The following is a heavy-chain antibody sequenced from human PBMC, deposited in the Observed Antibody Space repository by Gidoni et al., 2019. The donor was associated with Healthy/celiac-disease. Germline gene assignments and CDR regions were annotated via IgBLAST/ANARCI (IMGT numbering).Heavy chain of an antibody. Sequence: QITLKESGPTLVKPTQTLTLTCTFSGFSLSTCGVGVGWIRQPPGKALEWLALIYWNDDKRYSPSLKSRLTITKDTSKNQVVLTMTNMDPVDTATYYCAHRAPGYDSSGYYGEIYYFDYWGQGTLVTVSS. CDR3: AHRAPGYDSSGYYGEIYYFDY. CDR1: GFSLSTCGVG. V-gene: IGHV2-5*01. CDR2: IYWNDDK. J-gene: IGHJ4*02. D-gene: IGHD3-22*01.